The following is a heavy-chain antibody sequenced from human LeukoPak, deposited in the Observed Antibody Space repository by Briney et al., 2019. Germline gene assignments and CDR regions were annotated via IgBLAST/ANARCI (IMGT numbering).Heavy chain of an antibody. Sequence: GGSLRLSCAASGFTFSSYAMTWVRQAPGKGLEWVSSISGSGGSTYYADSVKGRFTISRDNSKNTLYLQMNSLRAEDTAVYYCAKVPNDFWSGYYTEGYFDYWGQGTLVTVSS. CDR1: GFTFSSYA. V-gene: IGHV3-23*01. CDR2: ISGSGGST. J-gene: IGHJ4*02. D-gene: IGHD3-3*01. CDR3: AKVPNDFWSGYYTEGYFDY.